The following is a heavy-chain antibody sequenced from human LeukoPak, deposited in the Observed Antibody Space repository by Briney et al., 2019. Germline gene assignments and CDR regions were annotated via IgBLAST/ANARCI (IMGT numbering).Heavy chain of an antibody. V-gene: IGHV4-59*01. CDR1: GGSISSYY. Sequence: TSETLSLTCTVSGGSISSYYWSWIRQPPGKGLEWIGYIYYSGSTNYNPSLKSRVTISVDTSKNQLSLKLSSVTAADTAVYYCATSRYGGYPYYFDYWGQGTLVTVSS. J-gene: IGHJ4*02. CDR3: ATSRYGGYPYYFDY. CDR2: IYYSGST. D-gene: IGHD5-12*01.